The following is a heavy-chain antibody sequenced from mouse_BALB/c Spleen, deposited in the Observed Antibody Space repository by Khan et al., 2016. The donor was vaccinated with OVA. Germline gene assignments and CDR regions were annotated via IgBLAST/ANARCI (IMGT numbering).Heavy chain of an antibody. CDR3: TRRNWDVAWYAY. CDR1: GYTFTSYW. Sequence: VQLKQSGTVLARPGASVKMSCKASGYTFTSYWMHWVKQRPGQGLEWIGDIYPGNTDTNYNQKFKGKAKLTAVTSTSTAYMKLSSLTNEDSAVYYCTRRNWDVAWYAYWGQGTLVTVSA. D-gene: IGHD4-1*01. CDR2: IYPGNTDT. J-gene: IGHJ3*01. V-gene: IGHV1-5*01.